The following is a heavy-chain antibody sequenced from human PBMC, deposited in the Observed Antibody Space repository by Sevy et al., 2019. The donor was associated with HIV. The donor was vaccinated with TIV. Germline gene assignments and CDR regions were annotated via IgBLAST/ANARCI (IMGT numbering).Heavy chain of an antibody. V-gene: IGHV3-11*06. CDR3: ARDRSTVTLDSFDI. CDR2: ISSASTYT. Sequence: GGSLRFSCAASGFSFSDYYMTWIRQAPGKGLEWVSWISSASTYTVYADSVKGRFTISRDNAKNLMFLQMTSLRAEDTAVYYCARDRSTVTLDSFDIWGQGTMVTVSS. D-gene: IGHD4-4*01. CDR1: GFSFSDYY. J-gene: IGHJ3*02.